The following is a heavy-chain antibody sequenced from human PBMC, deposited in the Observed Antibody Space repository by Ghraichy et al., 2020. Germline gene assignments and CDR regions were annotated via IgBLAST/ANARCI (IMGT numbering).Heavy chain of an antibody. CDR1: GGTLSSYA. V-gene: IGHV1-69*13. Sequence: SVKVSCKDSGGTLSSYAISWVRQAPGQGLEWMGGIIPIFGTANYAQKFQGRVTITADESTSTAYMELSSLRSEDTAVYYCAGQDRYCSSTSCGAYYYGMDVWGQGTTVTVSS. CDR2: IIPIFGTA. J-gene: IGHJ6*02. CDR3: AGQDRYCSSTSCGAYYYGMDV. D-gene: IGHD2-2*01.